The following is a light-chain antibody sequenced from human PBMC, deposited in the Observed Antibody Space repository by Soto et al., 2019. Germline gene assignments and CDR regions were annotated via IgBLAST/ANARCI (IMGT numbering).Light chain of an antibody. CDR2: GAS. Sequence: EIVMTQSPATLSVSPGERATLSCRASQSVSSNLAGYQQKPGQAPRRLIYGASTRATGIPARFSGSGSGTEFTLTISSLQSEDFAVYYCQQYNNSLMTFGQGTRLEIK. CDR1: QSVSSN. CDR3: QQYNNSLMT. J-gene: IGKJ5*01. V-gene: IGKV3-15*01.